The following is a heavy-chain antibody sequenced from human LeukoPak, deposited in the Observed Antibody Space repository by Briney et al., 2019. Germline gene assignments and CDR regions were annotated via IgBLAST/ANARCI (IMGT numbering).Heavy chain of an antibody. V-gene: IGHV3-23*01. D-gene: IGHD5-12*01. CDR1: GFTFSSYA. CDR3: AKSGPIQWGYDYVGWFDP. J-gene: IGHJ5*02. CDR2: ISGSGGST. Sequence: GGSLRLSCAASGFTFSSYAMSWVRQAPGKGLEWVSAISGSGGSTYYADSVKGRFTISRDNPKNTLYLQMNSLRAEDTAVYYCAKSGPIQWGYDYVGWFDPWGQGTLVTVSS.